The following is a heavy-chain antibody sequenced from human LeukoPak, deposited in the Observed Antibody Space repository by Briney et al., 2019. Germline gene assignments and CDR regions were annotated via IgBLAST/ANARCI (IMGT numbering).Heavy chain of an antibody. CDR1: GFSLSNYA. D-gene: IGHD3-16*01. CDR2: ISEKGGST. J-gene: IGHJ3*02. CDR3: ARDDALGDNALDI. Sequence: GGSLRLSCVVSGFSLSNYAMSWVRQAPGKGLEWVSYISEKGGSTTYGDSVKGRFTISRDNSKNTLFLQMNSLRAEDTAVYYCARDDALGDNALDIWGQGTMVTVSS. V-gene: IGHV3-23*01.